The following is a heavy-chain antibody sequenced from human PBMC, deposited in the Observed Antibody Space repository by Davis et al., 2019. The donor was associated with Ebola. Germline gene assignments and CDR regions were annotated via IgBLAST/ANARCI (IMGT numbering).Heavy chain of an antibody. CDR2: ISGSGTTT. CDR3: ARAGGLSGSLRDYDY. CDR1: GFTFHNYA. J-gene: IGHJ4*02. Sequence: PGGSLRLSCAASGFTFHNYAMNWVRQAPGKGLEWVSAISGSGTTTYYADSVKGRFTISRDNSRNMLYLQMSSLRPEDTAVYHCARAGGLSGSLRDYDYWGQGTLVTVSS. D-gene: IGHD1-26*01. V-gene: IGHV3-23*01.